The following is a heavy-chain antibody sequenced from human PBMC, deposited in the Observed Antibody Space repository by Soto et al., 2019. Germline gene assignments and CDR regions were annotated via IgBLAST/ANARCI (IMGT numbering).Heavy chain of an antibody. D-gene: IGHD6-13*01. Sequence: GGSLRLSCAASGFTFSSYAMSWVRQAPWKGLEWVSPISDSGGSTYYADSVKGRFTISRDNSKNTLYLQMNSLRAEDTAVYYCTKSRLGRGNIAQTLSIDYWGQGTLVTVSS. CDR3: TKSRLGRGNIAQTLSIDY. V-gene: IGHV3-23*01. J-gene: IGHJ4*02. CDR2: ISDSGGST. CDR1: GFTFSSYA.